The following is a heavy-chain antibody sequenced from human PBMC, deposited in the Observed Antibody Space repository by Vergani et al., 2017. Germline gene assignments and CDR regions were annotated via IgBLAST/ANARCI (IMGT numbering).Heavy chain of an antibody. V-gene: IGHV1-69*01. CDR3: ARARGTTGTTAGAFDI. J-gene: IGHJ3*02. D-gene: IGHD1-1*01. Sequence: QVQLLQSGAEVKKPGSSVKVSCKASGGTFSSYAISWVRQAPGQGLEWMGGIIPIFGTANYAQKFQGRVTITADESTSTAYMELSSLRSEDTAVYYCARARGTTGTTAGAFDIWGQGTMVTVSS. CDR1: GGTFSSYA. CDR2: IIPIFGTA.